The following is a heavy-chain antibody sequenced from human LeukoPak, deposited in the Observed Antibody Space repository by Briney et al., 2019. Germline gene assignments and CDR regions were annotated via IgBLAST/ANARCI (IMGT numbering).Heavy chain of an antibody. Sequence: GESLKISCKGSGYGFTTCWIGWVRQMPGKGLEWMGVINPGNSDTRYSPSFQGQVTISADKSITTAYLQWSSLKASDTAMYYCARLRWAAGDGYYFDYWGQGTPVTVSS. D-gene: IGHD6-13*01. CDR1: GYGFTTCW. V-gene: IGHV5-51*01. CDR2: INPGNSDT. CDR3: ARLRWAAGDGYYFDY. J-gene: IGHJ4*02.